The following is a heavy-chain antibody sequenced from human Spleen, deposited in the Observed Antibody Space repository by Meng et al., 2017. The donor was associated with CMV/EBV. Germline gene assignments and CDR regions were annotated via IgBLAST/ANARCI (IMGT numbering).Heavy chain of an antibody. V-gene: IGHV4-39*07. CDR1: GGSISSSTYY. J-gene: IGHJ6*02. CDR2: IYYSGNT. CDR3: ATTETGV. D-gene: IGHD3-9*01. Sequence: SETLSLTCTVSGGSISSSTYYWGWIRQPPGKGLEWIGSIYYSGNTYYNPSLKSRVTISVDTSKNQFSLKLSSVTAADTAVYYCATTETGVWGQGTTVTFSS.